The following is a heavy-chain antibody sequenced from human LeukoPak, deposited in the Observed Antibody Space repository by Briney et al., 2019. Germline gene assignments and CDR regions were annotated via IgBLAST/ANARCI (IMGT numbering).Heavy chain of an antibody. J-gene: IGHJ4*02. CDR3: ARARGVVAATGVDPYYFDY. V-gene: IGHV1-69*04. CDR2: IIPILGIA. CDR1: GGTFSSYA. Sequence: SVKVSCKASGGTFSSYAISWVRQAPGQGLEWMGRIIPILGIANYAQKFQGRVTITADKSTSTAYMELSSLRSEDTAVYYCARARGVVAATGVDPYYFDYWGQGTLVTVSS. D-gene: IGHD2-15*01.